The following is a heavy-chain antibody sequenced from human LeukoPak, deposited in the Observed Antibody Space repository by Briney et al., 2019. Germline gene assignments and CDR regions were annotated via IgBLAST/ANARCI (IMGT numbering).Heavy chain of an antibody. CDR1: GFTFNNYG. Sequence: SGGSLRLSCAASGFTFNNYGLSWVRQAPGKGLEWVSAISGSGVTTYYADSVKGRFTISRDNSKNTLYLQMNSLRAEDTAVYYCSKWKAIVLVPEARSPIDYWGQGTLVTVSS. V-gene: IGHV3-23*01. CDR2: ISGSGVTT. D-gene: IGHD2-2*01. CDR3: SKWKAIVLVPEARSPIDY. J-gene: IGHJ4*02.